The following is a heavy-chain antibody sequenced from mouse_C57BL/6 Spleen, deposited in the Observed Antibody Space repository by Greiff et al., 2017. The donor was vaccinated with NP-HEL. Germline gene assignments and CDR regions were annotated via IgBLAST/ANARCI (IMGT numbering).Heavy chain of an antibody. D-gene: IGHD1-1*01. CDR2: ISSGGSYT. Sequence: EVNVVESGGDLVKPGGSLKLSCAASGFTFSSYGMSWVRQTPDKRLEWVATISSGGSYTYYPDSVKGRFTISRDNAKNTLYLQMSSLKSEDTAMYYCARHEDSGSSLDYWGQGTTLTVSS. CDR3: ARHEDSGSSLDY. V-gene: IGHV5-6*01. CDR1: GFTFSSYG. J-gene: IGHJ2*01.